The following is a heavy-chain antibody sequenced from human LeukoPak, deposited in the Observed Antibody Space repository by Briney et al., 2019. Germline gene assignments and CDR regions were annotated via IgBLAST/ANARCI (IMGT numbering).Heavy chain of an antibody. V-gene: IGHV3-66*01. CDR2: IDSTGST. J-gene: IGHJ3*02. CDR3: ARRERLGYSYGRGTLDI. D-gene: IGHD5-18*01. Sequence: KPGGSLRLSCVASGLLVSSNYMSWVRQAPGKGLEWVSFIDSTGSTYYEDSVKGRFTISRDNSRNTLYLQMSSLSVEDTAVYYCARRERLGYSYGRGTLDIWGQGTMVTVSS. CDR1: GLLVSSNY.